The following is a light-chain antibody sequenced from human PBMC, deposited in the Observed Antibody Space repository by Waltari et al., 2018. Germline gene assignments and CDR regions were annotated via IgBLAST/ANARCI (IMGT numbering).Light chain of an antibody. V-gene: IGLV3-21*02. Sequence: LTQPPSVSVAPGQTARITCGGRDIGDKRVHWYQHKTGQAPLLFVYDDTDRPSGIPGRISGSNSGYTATLSITRVEAGDEADYYCQVWDSDGDYVVFGGGTKLIVL. CDR1: DIGDKR. CDR2: DDT. J-gene: IGLJ2*01. CDR3: QVWDSDGDYVV.